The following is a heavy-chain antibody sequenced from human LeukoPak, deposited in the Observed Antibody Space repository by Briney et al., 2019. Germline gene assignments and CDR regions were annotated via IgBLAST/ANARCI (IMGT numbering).Heavy chain of an antibody. D-gene: IGHD3-9*01. CDR1: GGSISSSSYY. CDR2: IYYSGST. Sequence: SETLSLTCTVSGGSISSSSYYWGWIRQPPGKGLEWIGSIYYSGSTYYNPSLKSRVTISVDTSKNQFSLKLSSATAADTAVYYCARHGSVAYYDILTGYGARGYFDYWGQGTLVTVSS. J-gene: IGHJ4*02. V-gene: IGHV4-39*01. CDR3: ARHGSVAYYDILTGYGARGYFDY.